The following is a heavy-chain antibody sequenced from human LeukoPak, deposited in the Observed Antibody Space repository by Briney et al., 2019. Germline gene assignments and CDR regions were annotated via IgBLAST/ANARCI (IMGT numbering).Heavy chain of an antibody. D-gene: IGHD6-19*01. CDR3: ATGGWYRGGAFDI. CDR1: GYTFTSYD. J-gene: IGHJ3*02. Sequence: ASVKVSCKASGYTFTSYDINWVRQATGQGLEWMGWMNPNSGNTGYAQKFQGRVTMTRNASISTAYMELSSLRSEDTAVYYCATGGWYRGGAFDIWGQGTMVTVSS. V-gene: IGHV1-8*01. CDR2: MNPNSGNT.